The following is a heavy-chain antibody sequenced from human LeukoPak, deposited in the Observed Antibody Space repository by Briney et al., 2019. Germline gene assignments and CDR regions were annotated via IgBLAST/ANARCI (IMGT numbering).Heavy chain of an antibody. Sequence: SETLSLTCTVSGGSISSYYWSWIRQPPGKGLEWIGYISYSGSTNYSPSLKSRVTISVDTSKKQFSLKLRSVTAAETAVYYCARHTSSGWYFIDYWGQGTLVTVSS. CDR3: ARHTSSGWYFIDY. V-gene: IGHV4-59*08. J-gene: IGHJ4*02. D-gene: IGHD6-19*01. CDR1: GGSISSYY. CDR2: ISYSGST.